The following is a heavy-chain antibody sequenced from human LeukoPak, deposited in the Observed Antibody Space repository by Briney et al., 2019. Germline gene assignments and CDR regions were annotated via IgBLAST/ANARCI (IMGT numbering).Heavy chain of an antibody. D-gene: IGHD2-2*01. CDR1: GFTLSDYG. CDR3: TRGRYQFLGPNDS. Sequence: GGSLRLSCVASGFTLSDYGMSWARQAPGKGLEWISYITTNGVMFYADSVEGRFAISRDNDKNSVYLQMSVLRGDDTAVYYCTRGRYQFLGPNDSWGQGALVTVSS. CDR2: ITTNGVM. J-gene: IGHJ5*01. V-gene: IGHV3-48*01.